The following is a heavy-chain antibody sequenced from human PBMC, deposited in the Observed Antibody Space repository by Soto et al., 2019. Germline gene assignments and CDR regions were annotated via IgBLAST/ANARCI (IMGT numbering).Heavy chain of an antibody. V-gene: IGHV3-7*03. CDR3: ARDWGGLGY. CDR2: IIKDGSEK. Sequence: EVQLVESGGGLVQPGGSPRLSCAASGFTFSNYWMTWVRQAPGKGLEWVANIIKDGSEKSYVDSVKGRFTISRDNAKNSLYLEMNSLRVEDTAVYYCARDWGGLGYWGQGTLVTVSS. CDR1: GFTFSNYW. D-gene: IGHD3-10*01. J-gene: IGHJ4*02.